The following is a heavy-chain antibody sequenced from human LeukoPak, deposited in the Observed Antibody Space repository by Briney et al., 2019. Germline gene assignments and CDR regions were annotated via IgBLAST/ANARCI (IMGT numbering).Heavy chain of an antibody. CDR2: ISYDGSNK. D-gene: IGHD3-10*01. J-gene: IGHJ5*02. CDR3: AKNRGPDLWFGELSVGFHP. V-gene: IGHV3-30*18. Sequence: GGSLRLSCAASGFTFSSYGMHWVRQAPGKGLEWVAVISYDGSNKYYADSVKGRFTISRDNSKNTLYLQMNSLRAEDTAVYYCAKNRGPDLWFGELSVGFHPWGQGTLVTVSS. CDR1: GFTFSSYG.